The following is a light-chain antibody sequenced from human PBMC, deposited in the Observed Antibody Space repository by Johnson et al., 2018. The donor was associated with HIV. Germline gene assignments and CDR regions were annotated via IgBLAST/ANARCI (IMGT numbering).Light chain of an antibody. V-gene: IGLV1-51*02. CDR3: GTWDISLSVGYV. CDR2: ENN. Sequence: QSVLTQPPSVSAAPGQTVTISCSGSSSNIGNNYVSWYQQLPGPAPKLLICENNKRPSGIPDRFSGSKSGTSATLGITGLQTGDEADYYCGTWDISLSVGYVFGTGTKVTVL. J-gene: IGLJ1*01. CDR1: SSNIGNNY.